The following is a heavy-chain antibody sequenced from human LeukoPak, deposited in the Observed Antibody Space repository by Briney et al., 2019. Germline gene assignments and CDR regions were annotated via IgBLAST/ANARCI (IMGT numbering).Heavy chain of an antibody. D-gene: IGHD3-10*01. CDR1: GFTFSNAW. CDR2: IGSSAGDT. Sequence: GGSLRLSCAASGFTFSNAWMTWVRQAPGKGLEWDSTIGSSAGDTHYADSVKGRFTISRDNSKNSLYLQMNSLGAEDTAVYYCAKYYYTSGSSGGRVFDYWGQGTLVTVSS. CDR3: AKYYYTSGSSGGRVFDY. V-gene: IGHV3-23*01. J-gene: IGHJ4*02.